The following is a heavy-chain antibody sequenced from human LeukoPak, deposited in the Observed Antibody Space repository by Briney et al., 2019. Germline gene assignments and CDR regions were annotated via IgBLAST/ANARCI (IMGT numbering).Heavy chain of an antibody. V-gene: IGHV1-69*04. J-gene: IGHJ6*02. D-gene: IGHD3-22*01. Sequence: SVKVSCKASGGTFSSYVISWVRQAPGQGLEWMGRIIPILGIANYAQKFQGRVTITADKSTSTAYMELSSLRSEDTAVYYCAREDTIVVDYGMDVWGQGTTVTVSS. CDR3: AREDTIVVDYGMDV. CDR1: GGTFSSYV. CDR2: IIPILGIA.